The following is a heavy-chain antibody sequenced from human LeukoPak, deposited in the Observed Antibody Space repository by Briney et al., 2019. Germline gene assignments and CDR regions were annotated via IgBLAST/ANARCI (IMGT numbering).Heavy chain of an antibody. D-gene: IGHD6-6*01. Sequence: SETLSLTCTVSGGSISSYYWSWIRQPAGKGLEWIGRIYTSGSTNYNPSLKSRVTMSVDTSKNQFSLKLSSVTAADTAVYYCARDKAARPYDRFDPWGQGTLVTVSS. CDR3: ARDKAARPYDRFDP. CDR1: GGSISSYY. CDR2: IYTSGST. V-gene: IGHV4-4*07. J-gene: IGHJ5*02.